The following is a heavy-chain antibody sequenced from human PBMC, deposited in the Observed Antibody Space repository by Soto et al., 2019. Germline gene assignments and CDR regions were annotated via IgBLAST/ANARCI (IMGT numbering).Heavy chain of an antibody. CDR2: IANDGGGT. V-gene: IGHV3-74*01. Sequence: EVQLVESGGGLVQPGGSLRLSCVASGITLNNHWIHWVRQVPGEGLVWVSRIANDGGGTSYADSVEGRFTISRDNDTNTLYLQMNGLRDEDTAIYFCAKVFDFWGQGTLVTVSS. CDR1: GITLNNHW. J-gene: IGHJ4*02. CDR3: AKVFDF.